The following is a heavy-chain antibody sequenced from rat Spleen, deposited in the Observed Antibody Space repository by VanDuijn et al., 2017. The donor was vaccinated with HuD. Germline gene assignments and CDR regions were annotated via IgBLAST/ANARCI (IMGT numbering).Heavy chain of an antibody. CDR1: GFTFNNYW. J-gene: IGHJ2*01. CDR3: TREVTTTGAFDY. CDR2: ITNASGRT. Sequence: EVQLVESGGGLVQPGRSLKLSCAASGFTFNNYWMTWIRQAPGKGLEWVASITNASGRTYYPDSVKGRFTISRDNAKSTLYLQMDSLRSEDTATYYCTREVTTTGAFDYWGQGVMVTVSS. V-gene: IGHV5-31*01. D-gene: IGHD1-1*01.